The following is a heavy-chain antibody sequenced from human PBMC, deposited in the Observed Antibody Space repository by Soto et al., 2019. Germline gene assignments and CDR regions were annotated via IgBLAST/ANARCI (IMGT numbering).Heavy chain of an antibody. CDR3: AVNDYLDY. V-gene: IGHV3-15*01. Sequence: PVGSLRLSCAASGFTFSDAWMIWVRQAPGKGLEWVGRIKRKSDGGTTDYAAPVKGRFTISRDDSANTLYLQMTSLKTEDTAVYFCAVNDYLDYWGQGALVTVSS. J-gene: IGHJ4*02. CDR1: GFTFSDAW. CDR2: IKRKSDGGTT.